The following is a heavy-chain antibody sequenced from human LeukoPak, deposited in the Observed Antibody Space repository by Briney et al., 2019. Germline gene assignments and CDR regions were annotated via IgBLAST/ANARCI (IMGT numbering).Heavy chain of an antibody. CDR3: ARGYSSSSDAFDI. V-gene: IGHV3-23*01. Sequence: GGSLRLSCAASGFTFSSYAMSWVRQAPGKGLEWVSAISGSGGSTYYADSVKGRFTISRDNSKDTLYLQMNSLRAEDTAVYYCARGYSSSSDAFDIWGQGTMVTVSS. D-gene: IGHD6-13*01. CDR1: GFTFSSYA. CDR2: ISGSGGST. J-gene: IGHJ3*02.